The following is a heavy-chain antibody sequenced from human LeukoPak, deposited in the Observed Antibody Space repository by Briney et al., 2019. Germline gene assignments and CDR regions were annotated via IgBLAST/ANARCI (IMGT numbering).Heavy chain of an antibody. CDR1: GFSFSINA. V-gene: IGHV3-23*01. J-gene: IGHJ4*02. CDR2: ISGIGDTL. Sequence: GGSLRLSCVASGFSFSINAMIWVRQAPGKGLEWVSGISGIGDTLFYSDPVKGRFTISRDNSKNTVYLQMDSLRVEDSAVYYCAKKNGGGWPTIFFDYWGQGILVTVSS. D-gene: IGHD6-19*01. CDR3: AKKNGGGWPTIFFDY.